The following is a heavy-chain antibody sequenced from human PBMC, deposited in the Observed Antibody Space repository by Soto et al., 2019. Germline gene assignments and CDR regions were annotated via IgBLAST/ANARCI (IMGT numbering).Heavy chain of an antibody. CDR1: GGSFKSGSYS. D-gene: IGHD6-19*01. CDR2: VYHTGRT. J-gene: IGHJ4*02. CDR3: AREYTKIVDGPTAFYFDY. V-gene: IGHV4-61*01. Sequence: SETLSLTCTVSGGSFKSGSYSWSWIRQPPGKGLEWIGYVYHTGRTSYNPSLKSRVSISMDTSKNQFSLKLSSVTAADTAVYYCAREYTKIVDGPTAFYFDYWGQGTLVTVSS.